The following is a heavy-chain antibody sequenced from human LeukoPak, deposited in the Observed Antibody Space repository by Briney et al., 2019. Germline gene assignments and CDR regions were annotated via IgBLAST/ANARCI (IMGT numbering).Heavy chain of an antibody. CDR3: ARGGSSWYGYYYYGMDV. D-gene: IGHD6-13*01. J-gene: IGHJ6*02. CDR2: INHSGST. V-gene: IGHV4-34*01. CDR1: GGSFSGYY. Sequence: NPSETLSLTCAVYGGSFSGYYWSWIRPPPGKGLEWIGEINHSGSTNYNPSLKSRVTISVDTSKNQFSLKLSSVTAADTAVYYCARGGSSWYGYYYYGMDVWGQGTTVTVSS.